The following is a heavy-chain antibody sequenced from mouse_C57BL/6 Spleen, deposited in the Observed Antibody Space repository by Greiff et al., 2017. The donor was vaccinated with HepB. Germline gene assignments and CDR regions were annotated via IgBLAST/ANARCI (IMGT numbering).Heavy chain of an antibody. J-gene: IGHJ3*01. D-gene: IGHD4-1*01. CDR2: ISSGSSTI. CDR3: ARSLTGTLAWFAY. CDR1: GFTFSDYG. Sequence: EVMLVESGGGLVKPGGSLKLSCAASGFTFSDYGMHWVRQAPEKGLEWVAYISSGSSTIYYADTVKGRFTISRDNAKNTLFLQMTSLGSEDTAMYYCARSLTGTLAWFAYWGQGTLVTVSA. V-gene: IGHV5-17*01.